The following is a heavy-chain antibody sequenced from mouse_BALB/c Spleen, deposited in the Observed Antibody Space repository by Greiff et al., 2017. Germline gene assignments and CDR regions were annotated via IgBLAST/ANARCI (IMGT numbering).Heavy chain of an antibody. J-gene: IGHJ3*01. CDR2: INPYNDGT. CDR1: GYTFTSYV. CDR3: ARSGGKGRPWFAY. V-gene: IGHV1-14*01. Sequence: EVQLVESGPELVKPGASVKMSCKASGYTFTSYVMHWVKQKPGQGLEWIGYINPYNDGTKYNEKFKGKATLTSDKSSSTAYMELSSLTSEDSAVYYCARSGGKGRPWFAYWGQGTLVTVSA. D-gene: IGHD2-1*01.